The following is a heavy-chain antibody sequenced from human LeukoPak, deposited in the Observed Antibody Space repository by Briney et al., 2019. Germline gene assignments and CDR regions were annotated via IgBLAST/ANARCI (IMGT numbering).Heavy chain of an antibody. Sequence: GGLRLSCAASGFTFSNYWMHWVRQAPGKGLVWVSRVNTDGSSTKYADFAKGRFTISRDNAKNTMYLQMNSLRAEDTAVFYCVRSKSNWNSLYYFYMDVWGKGTTVTVSS. J-gene: IGHJ6*03. CDR1: GFTFSNYW. CDR3: VRSKSNWNSLYYFYMDV. CDR2: VNTDGSST. V-gene: IGHV3-74*01. D-gene: IGHD1-7*01.